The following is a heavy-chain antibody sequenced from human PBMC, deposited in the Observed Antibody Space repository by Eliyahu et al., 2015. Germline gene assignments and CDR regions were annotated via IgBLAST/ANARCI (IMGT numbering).Heavy chain of an antibody. Sequence: EVQLLESGGGLVQPGGSLXLSCAASGXPFXSYAMSWVRQAPGKGLEWVSAISGSGGSTYYADSVKGRFTISRDNSKNTLYLQMNSLRAEDTAVYYCAKSGKLWADGDVGDYWGQGTLVTVSS. CDR2: ISGSGGST. CDR3: AKSGKLWADGDVGDY. D-gene: IGHD4-17*01. CDR1: GXPFXSYA. V-gene: IGHV3-23*01. J-gene: IGHJ4*02.